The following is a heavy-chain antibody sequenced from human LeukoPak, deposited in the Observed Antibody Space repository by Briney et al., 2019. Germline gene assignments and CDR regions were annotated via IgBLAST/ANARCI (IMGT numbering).Heavy chain of an antibody. V-gene: IGHV3-23*01. D-gene: IGHD6-19*01. CDR2: ISGNGGST. CDR1: GFTISSYA. Sequence: GGSLRLSCAASGFTISSYAMSWVRLAPGKGLEWVSGISGNGGSTHYADPVKGRFTISRDNSKNTLYLQMNSLRGEDTAEYYCAKDLPSNMAVASYYFDYWGQGTLVTVSS. J-gene: IGHJ4*02. CDR3: AKDLPSNMAVASYYFDY.